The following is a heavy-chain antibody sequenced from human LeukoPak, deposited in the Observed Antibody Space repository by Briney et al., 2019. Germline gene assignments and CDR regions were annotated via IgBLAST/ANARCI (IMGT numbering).Heavy chain of an antibody. CDR1: GYTFTSYY. D-gene: IGHD2-2*01. J-gene: IGHJ4*02. CDR2: INPNSGFT. CDR3: ARLADCSSSSCRSFDY. V-gene: IGHV1-2*02. Sequence: GASVKVSCKASGYTFTSYYLHWVRQAPGQGLEWMGWINPNSGFTNYAQKFQGRVTMTRDTSISTAYMELSRLRSDDTAVYYCARLADCSSSSCRSFDYWGQGTLVTVSS.